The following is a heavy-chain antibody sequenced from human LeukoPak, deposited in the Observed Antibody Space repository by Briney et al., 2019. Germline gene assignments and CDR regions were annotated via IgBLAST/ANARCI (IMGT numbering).Heavy chain of an antibody. V-gene: IGHV1-24*01. Sequence: ASVKVSCKVSGYTLTELSMHWVRQAPGKGLEWMGGFDPEDGETIYAQKLQGRVTMTTDTSTSTAYMELRSLRSDDTAVYYCAVDQVAGTSPIVDYWGQGTLVTVSS. CDR3: AVDQVAGTSPIVDY. CDR2: FDPEDGET. D-gene: IGHD6-19*01. CDR1: GYTLTELS. J-gene: IGHJ4*02.